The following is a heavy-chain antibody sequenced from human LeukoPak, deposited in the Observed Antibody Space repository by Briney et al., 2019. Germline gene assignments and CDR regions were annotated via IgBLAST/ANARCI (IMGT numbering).Heavy chain of an antibody. CDR2: IYYSGST. Sequence: SETLSLTCTVSGGSISPYYWSWIRQPPGKGLEWIGYIYYSGSTNYNPSLKSRVTISVDTSKNQFSLKLSSVTAADTAVYYCARWGVALDYWGQGTLVTVSS. V-gene: IGHV4-59*01. CDR1: GGSISPYY. D-gene: IGHD2-15*01. J-gene: IGHJ4*02. CDR3: ARWGVALDY.